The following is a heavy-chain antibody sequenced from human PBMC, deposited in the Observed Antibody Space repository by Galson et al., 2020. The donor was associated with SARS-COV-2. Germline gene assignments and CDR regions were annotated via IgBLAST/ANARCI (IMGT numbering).Heavy chain of an antibody. Sequence: ASVKVSCKASGYTFTNYDINWVRQASGQGLEWLGWMNPNSGNTGYAQKFQGRVTMTSNTSISTAYMELSSLRSEDTAVYYCARSRTTYYDILTGYYPRYYYYNMDVWGQGTTVTVSS. D-gene: IGHD3-9*01. CDR3: ARSRTTYYDILTGYYPRYYYYNMDV. CDR1: GYTFTNYD. V-gene: IGHV1-8*01. CDR2: MNPNSGNT. J-gene: IGHJ6*02.